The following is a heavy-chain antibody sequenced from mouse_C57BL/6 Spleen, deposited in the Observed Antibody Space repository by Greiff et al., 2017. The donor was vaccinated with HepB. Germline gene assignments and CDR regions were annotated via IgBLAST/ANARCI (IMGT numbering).Heavy chain of an antibody. J-gene: IGHJ2*01. D-gene: IGHD4-1*01. V-gene: IGHV2-3*01. CDR1: GFSLTSYG. Sequence: VQLQQSGPGLVAPSQSLSITCTVSGFSLTSYGVSWVRQPPGKGLEWLGVIWGDGSTNYHSALISRLSISKDNSKSQVILKLNSLQTDDTATYYWAKNWDGYYFDYWGQGTTLTVSS. CDR3: AKNWDGYYFDY. CDR2: IWGDGST.